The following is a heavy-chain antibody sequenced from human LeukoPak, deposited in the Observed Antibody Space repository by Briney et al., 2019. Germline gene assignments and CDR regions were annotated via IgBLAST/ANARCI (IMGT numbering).Heavy chain of an antibody. D-gene: IGHD3-10*01. CDR3: ARSYNRVVLLYY. CDR1: GGSISSGDYY. CDR2: IYYSGST. Sequence: SETLSLTCTVSGGSISSGDYYWSWIRQPPGKGLEWIGYIYYSGSTYYNPSLKSRVTISVDTSKNQFSLKLSSVTAADTAVYYCARSYNRVVLLYYWGQGTLVTVSS. V-gene: IGHV4-30-4*01. J-gene: IGHJ4*02.